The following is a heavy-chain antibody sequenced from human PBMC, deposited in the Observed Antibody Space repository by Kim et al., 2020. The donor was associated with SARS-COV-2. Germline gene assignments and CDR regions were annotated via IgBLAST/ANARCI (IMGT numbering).Heavy chain of an antibody. CDR3: AKVEQQWLAIDY. V-gene: IGHV3-30*18. CDR2: ISYDGSNK. J-gene: IGHJ4*02. CDR1: GFTFSSYG. D-gene: IGHD6-19*01. Sequence: GGSLRLSCAASGFTFSSYGMHWVRQAPGKGLEWVAVISYDGSNKYYADSVKGRFTISRDNSKNTLYLQMNSLRAEDTAVYYCAKVEQQWLAIDYWGQGTLVTVSS.